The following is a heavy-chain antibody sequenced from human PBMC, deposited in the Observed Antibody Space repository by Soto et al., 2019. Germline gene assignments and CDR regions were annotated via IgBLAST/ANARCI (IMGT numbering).Heavy chain of an antibody. CDR1: GGSISSSNW. D-gene: IGHD6-13*01. Sequence: SETLSLTCAVSGGSISSSNWWSWVRQPPGKGLEWIGEIYHSGSTNYNPSLKSRVTISVDKSKNQFSLKLSSVTAADTAVYYCASVEQQQLLCDYWGQGTLVTVSS. V-gene: IGHV4-4*02. CDR2: IYHSGST. J-gene: IGHJ4*02. CDR3: ASVEQQQLLCDY.